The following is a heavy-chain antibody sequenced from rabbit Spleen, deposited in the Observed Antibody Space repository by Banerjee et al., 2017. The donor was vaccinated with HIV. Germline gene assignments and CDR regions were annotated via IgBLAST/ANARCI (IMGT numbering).Heavy chain of an antibody. D-gene: IGHD1-1*01. CDR1: GVSFSGSSY. V-gene: IGHV1S40*01. J-gene: IGHJ6*01. Sequence: QSLEESGGDLVKPGASLTLTCIASGVSFSGSSYMCWVRHAPGKGLEWIACIDTGSSGFSYFASWAKGRFTISKASSTTVTLQMTSLTAADTATYFCARDTSSSFSSYGMDLWGQGTLVTVS. CDR3: ARDTSSSFSSYGMDL. CDR2: IDTGSSGFS.